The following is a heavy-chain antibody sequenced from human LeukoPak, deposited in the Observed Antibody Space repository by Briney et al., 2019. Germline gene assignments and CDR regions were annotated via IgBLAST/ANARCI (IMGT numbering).Heavy chain of an antibody. D-gene: IGHD3-9*01. V-gene: IGHV3-23*01. Sequence: GGSLRLSCAASGLTFSTYAMSWFRKAPGKGLKWFSAFSGSGGSTYYADSVKGRFTISRDNSKNTLYLQMDSLRVEDTAVYYCARTPQKSYNFLTGYPFDYWGQGTLVTVSS. CDR1: GLTFSTYA. CDR3: ARTPQKSYNFLTGYPFDY. CDR2: FSGSGGST. J-gene: IGHJ4*02.